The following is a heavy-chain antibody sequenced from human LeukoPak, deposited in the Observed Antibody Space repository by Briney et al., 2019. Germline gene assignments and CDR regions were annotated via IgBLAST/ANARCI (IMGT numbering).Heavy chain of an antibody. CDR1: GGSLSSNTYY. J-gene: IGHJ4*02. V-gene: IGHV4-39*07. CDR2: IYYSGNT. D-gene: IGHD6-13*01. CDR3: AGDLRYSSSNQGDY. Sequence: PSETLSLTCTVSGGSLSSNTYYWGWIRQPPGKGLEWIGSIYYSGNTYYNPSLKSRVTISLDTPKNQFSLNLSSVTAADTAVYYCAGDLRYSSSNQGDYWGQGTLVTVSS.